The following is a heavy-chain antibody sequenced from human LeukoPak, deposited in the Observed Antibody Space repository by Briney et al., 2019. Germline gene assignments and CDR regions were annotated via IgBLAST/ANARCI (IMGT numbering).Heavy chain of an antibody. CDR1: GFTFNTYA. CDR3: ASLVGATGMGDY. J-gene: IGHJ4*02. V-gene: IGHV3-53*01. Sequence: GGSLRLSCEASGFTFNTYAIYWVRQAPGKGLEWVSVIYSGGITYCADSVKGRFTISRDNSKNTLYLQMNSLRAEDTAVYYCASLVGATGMGDYWGQGTLVTVSS. CDR2: IYSGGIT. D-gene: IGHD1-26*01.